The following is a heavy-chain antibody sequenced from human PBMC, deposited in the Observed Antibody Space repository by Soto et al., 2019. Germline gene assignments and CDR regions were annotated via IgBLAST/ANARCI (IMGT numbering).Heavy chain of an antibody. CDR3: ATITGTTGPYGMDV. D-gene: IGHD1-7*01. V-gene: IGHV1-2*04. CDR1: VYTFTAYY. CDR2: INPNSGGT. J-gene: IGHJ6*02. Sequence: ASVTVCCKASVYTFTAYYMQWVRQATGQGLEWVGWINPNSGGTNFAQKFQGWVTMIRDTSISTAYMELSRLKSDDTAVYYCATITGTTGPYGMDVWGQGTTVPVSS.